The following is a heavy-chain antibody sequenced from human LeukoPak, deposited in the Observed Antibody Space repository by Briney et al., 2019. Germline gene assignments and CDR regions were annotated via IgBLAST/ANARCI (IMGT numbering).Heavy chain of an antibody. CDR1: GGSISTSSYF. Sequence: SETLSLTCTVSGGSISTSSYFWGWIRQPPGKGLEWIGSIYYSGITFYNPSLKSRLTISVDTSKNQFPLRLTSVTAADTAVYYCARPLDTTFFNAFDIWGQGTMVTVSS. D-gene: IGHD2/OR15-2a*01. CDR3: ARPLDTTFFNAFDI. J-gene: IGHJ3*02. V-gene: IGHV4-39*01. CDR2: IYYSGIT.